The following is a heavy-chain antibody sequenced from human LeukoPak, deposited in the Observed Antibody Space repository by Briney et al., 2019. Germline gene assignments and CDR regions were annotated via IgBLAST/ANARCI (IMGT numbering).Heavy chain of an antibody. CDR3: ARVGIVATIYHYYYYGMDV. CDR2: ISSSGSPI. Sequence: GGSLRLSCAASGFTFSDYYMSWIRQAPGKGLEWVSYISSSGSPIYYADSVKGRFTISRDNAKNSLYLQMNSLRAEDTAVYYCARVGIVATIYHYYYYGMDVWGQGTTVTASS. CDR1: GFTFSDYY. V-gene: IGHV3-11*01. D-gene: IGHD5-12*01. J-gene: IGHJ6*02.